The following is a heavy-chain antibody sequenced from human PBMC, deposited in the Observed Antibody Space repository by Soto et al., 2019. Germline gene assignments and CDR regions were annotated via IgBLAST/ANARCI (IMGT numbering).Heavy chain of an antibody. CDR2: LIPLFGTT. D-gene: IGHD7-27*01. CDR1: GGTFSGHA. Sequence: QVQLVQSGAEVKKPGSSVKVSCEASGGTFSGHAISWVRQAPGQGPEWMGGLIPLFGTTQHAQNFQDRLTITADKSTSTDYMELTSLRFDDTDIYYCARGPNWGYRFDSWGQGTLVTVSS. V-gene: IGHV1-69*06. CDR3: ARGPNWGYRFDS. J-gene: IGHJ4*02.